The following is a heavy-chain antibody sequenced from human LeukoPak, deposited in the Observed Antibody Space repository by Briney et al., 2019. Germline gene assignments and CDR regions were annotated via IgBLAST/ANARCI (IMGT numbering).Heavy chain of an antibody. CDR3: ARAPGGFHGDYSPIAY. J-gene: IGHJ4*02. V-gene: IGHV3-30-3*01. Sequence: PGGSLRLSCAASGFTFRSYAIHWVRQAPGKGLQWLALTSDDGSTKYYADSVKGRFTISRDSSQNTLYLQMNSLRADETAIYYCARAPGGFHGDYSPIAYWGQGTLVTVSS. CDR2: TSDDGSTK. D-gene: IGHD4-17*01. CDR1: GFTFRSYA.